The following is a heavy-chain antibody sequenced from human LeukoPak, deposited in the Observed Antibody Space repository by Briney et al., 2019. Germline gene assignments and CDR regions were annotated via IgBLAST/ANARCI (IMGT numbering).Heavy chain of an antibody. CDR1: GGSFSGYY. Sequence: SETLSLTCAVYGGSFSGYYWSWIHQPPGKGLEWIGEINHSGSTNYNPSFKSRFTISVDTSKNQFSLKLSSETAADTAVYYCAKGFKYQLRQGRYYYYYMDVWGKGTTVTVSS. CDR3: AKGFKYQLRQGRYYYYYMDV. D-gene: IGHD2-2*01. J-gene: IGHJ6*03. V-gene: IGHV4-34*01. CDR2: INHSGST.